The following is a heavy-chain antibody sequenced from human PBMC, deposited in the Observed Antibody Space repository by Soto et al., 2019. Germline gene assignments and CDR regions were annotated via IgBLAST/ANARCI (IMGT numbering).Heavy chain of an antibody. CDR3: AKGGSPGIAAAGDYYYYGMDV. J-gene: IGHJ6*02. CDR1: GYTFTSYG. CDR2: ISTWNDGK. Sequence: ASVKVSCKPSGYTFTSYGFSWVRQAPGQGPEWMGWISTWNDGKTDAQKFRGRVTMTTDTSTSTAYMELRSLRSDDTAVYYCAKGGSPGIAAAGDYYYYGMDVWGQGTTVTVSS. D-gene: IGHD6-13*01. V-gene: IGHV1-18*04.